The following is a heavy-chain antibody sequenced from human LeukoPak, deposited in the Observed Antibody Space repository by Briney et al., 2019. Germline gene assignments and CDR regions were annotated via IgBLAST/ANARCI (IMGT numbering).Heavy chain of an antibody. CDR3: ARETRRGTNFDY. CDR2: ISSSSSTI. V-gene: IGHV3-48*01. CDR1: GFTFSDYS. J-gene: IGHJ4*02. Sequence: GGSPRLSCAASGFTFSDYSMNWVRQAPGKGLEWVSFISSSSSTIYYADSVKGRFTISRDNAQNSVYLQMNSLRAEDTAVYYCARETRRGTNFDYWGQGTQVTVSS.